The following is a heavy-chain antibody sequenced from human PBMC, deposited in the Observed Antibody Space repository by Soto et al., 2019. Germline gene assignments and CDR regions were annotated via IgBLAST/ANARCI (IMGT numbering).Heavy chain of an antibody. Sequence: EVQLVESGGGVVRPGGSLRLSCAASGFTFDDYGMSWVRQAPGKGLEWVSGINWNGGSTGYADSVKGRFTISRDNAKNSLYLQMNSLRAEDTALFYCARDGSFDSSGYYVDYWGQGTLVTVSS. V-gene: IGHV3-20*04. J-gene: IGHJ4*02. CDR3: ARDGSFDSSGYYVDY. CDR1: GFTFDDYG. D-gene: IGHD3-22*01. CDR2: INWNGGST.